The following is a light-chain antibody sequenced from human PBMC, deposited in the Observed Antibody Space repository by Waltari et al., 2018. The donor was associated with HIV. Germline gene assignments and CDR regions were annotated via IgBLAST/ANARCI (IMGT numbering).Light chain of an antibody. J-gene: IGKJ2*01. CDR3: QQYGSSPGT. Sequence: EIVLTQSPGTLSLSPGESATLSFRASQSVGSNFLAWYQQKPGQAPRLLIYGASSRATGIPDRFSGSGSGTDFTLTISRLEPEDIAVYFCQQYGSSPGTFGHGTKLEIK. CDR1: QSVGSNF. CDR2: GAS. V-gene: IGKV3-20*01.